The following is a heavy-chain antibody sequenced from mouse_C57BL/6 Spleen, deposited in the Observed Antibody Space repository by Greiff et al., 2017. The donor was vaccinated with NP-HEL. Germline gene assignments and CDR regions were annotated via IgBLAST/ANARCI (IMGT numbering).Heavy chain of an antibody. D-gene: IGHD1-1*01. CDR2: INPGSGGT. CDR3: ARYDYGSGY. J-gene: IGHJ2*01. Sequence: QVQLKQSGAELVRPGTSVKVSCKASGYAFTNYLIEWVKQRPGQGLEWIGVINPGSGGTNYNEKFKGKATLTADKSSSTAYMQLSSLTSEDSAVYFCARYDYGSGYWGQGTTLTVSS. V-gene: IGHV1-54*01. CDR1: GYAFTNYL.